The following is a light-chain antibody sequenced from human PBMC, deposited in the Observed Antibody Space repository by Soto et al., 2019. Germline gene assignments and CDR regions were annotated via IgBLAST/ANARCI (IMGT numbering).Light chain of an antibody. J-gene: IGLJ2*01. V-gene: IGLV2-14*01. CDR1: SSDVGGYNY. Sequence: QSALTQPASVSGSPGQSITISCTGTSSDVGGYNYVSWYQQHPGKAPKLMIYDVSNRPSGVSNRFSGSKSGITASLTISGRQAEDEADYYCSSYTSSSTPHVVFGGGTQLTVL. CDR3: SSYTSSSTPHVV. CDR2: DVS.